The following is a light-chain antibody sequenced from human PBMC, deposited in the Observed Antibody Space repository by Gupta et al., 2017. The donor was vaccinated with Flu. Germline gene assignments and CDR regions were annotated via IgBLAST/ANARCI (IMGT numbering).Light chain of an antibody. Sequence: SPATLSFSPGERATRSCRASQNVNNYLAWYQQKPGQAPRLLIYDASNRATGVPARFSGSGSGTDFTLTISSLDPEDFAVYYCQQRSNWLTFGGGTKVEIK. CDR1: QNVNNY. V-gene: IGKV3-11*01. J-gene: IGKJ4*01. CDR3: QQRSNWLT. CDR2: DAS.